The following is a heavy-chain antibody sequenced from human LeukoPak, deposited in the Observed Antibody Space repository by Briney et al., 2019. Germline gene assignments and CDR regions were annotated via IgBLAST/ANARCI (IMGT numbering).Heavy chain of an antibody. Sequence: SETLSLTCTVSGGSITGYYWSWIRQPPGRGLEWIGYVHFSGTNSFNPSLKSRVTISVDTSKNQFSLRLSSVTAADTAVYYCAREQYLAYDVFGFWGQGTMVTVSS. D-gene: IGHD4-11*01. CDR3: AREQYLAYDVFGF. V-gene: IGHV4-59*01. CDR2: VHFSGTN. J-gene: IGHJ3*01. CDR1: GGSITGYY.